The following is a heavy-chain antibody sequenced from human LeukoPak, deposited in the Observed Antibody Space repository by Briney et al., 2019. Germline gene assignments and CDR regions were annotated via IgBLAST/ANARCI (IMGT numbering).Heavy chain of an antibody. CDR1: GGSISSGSYY. CDR3: ASSSYPIFFDY. D-gene: IGHD3-16*02. V-gene: IGHV4-61*02. CDR2: IYTSGST. J-gene: IGHJ4*02. Sequence: SQTLSLTCTVCGGSISSGSYYWSWIRQPAGRGLEWIGRIYTSGSTNYSPSLQSRVSMSIDTSKNLFSLRLSSVTAADTAVYYCASSSYPIFFDYWGQGTLVTVSS.